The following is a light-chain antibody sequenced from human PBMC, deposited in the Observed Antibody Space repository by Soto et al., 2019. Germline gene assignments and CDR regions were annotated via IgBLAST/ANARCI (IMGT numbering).Light chain of an antibody. V-gene: IGKV1-6*01. CDR3: LQYYSYPRT. J-gene: IGKJ1*01. Sequence: AIQMTQSPSSLSASVGDRVTITCRASQGIRNDLGWYQQKPGEAPKLLMSGATMLQIGVPSRFSGGGAGTDFTLTISSLEPEDFATYYCLQYYSYPRTFGQGTKVEV. CDR2: GAT. CDR1: QGIRND.